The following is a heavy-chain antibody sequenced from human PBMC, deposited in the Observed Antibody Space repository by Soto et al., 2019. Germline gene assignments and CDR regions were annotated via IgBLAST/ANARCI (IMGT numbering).Heavy chain of an antibody. CDR2: TYHSGTT. V-gene: IGHV4-4*02. D-gene: IGHD6-13*01. CDR3: AREVNSSPARGPNWFDP. CDR1: GDSINNSHW. Sequence: QVQLQESGPGLVQPSGTLSLTCAVSGDSINNSHWWSWVRQTPGKGLEWIGETYHSGTTNYNPSLKTRVIISIDKSKNQFSLKMNSVTAAATAVYYCAREVNSSPARGPNWFDPWGQGTLVTVSS. J-gene: IGHJ5*02.